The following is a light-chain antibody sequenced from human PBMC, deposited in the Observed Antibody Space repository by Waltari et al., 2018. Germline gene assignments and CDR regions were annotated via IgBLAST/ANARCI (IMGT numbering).Light chain of an antibody. CDR3: QAWDSRSVI. V-gene: IGLV3-1*01. Sequence: YELTQPPSVSVSPGQTAIITCSGDELGDSFASWYQKTPGQSPTLVIYQDSQRPSGIPERFSGSSSGNTATLTISGTQAIDEADYYCQAWDSRSVIFGGGTKLTVL. J-gene: IGLJ2*01. CDR2: QDS. CDR1: ELGDSF.